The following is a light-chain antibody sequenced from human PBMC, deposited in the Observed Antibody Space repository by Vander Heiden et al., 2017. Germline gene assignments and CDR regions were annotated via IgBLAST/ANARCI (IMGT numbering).Light chain of an antibody. Sequence: SYALTQPLSVSVALGQKARSTCGGNEIGTTNVHGYQQKPGQALVMVIDKDSNRPSGSPERFSGSNSGNTATLTINRAQAGDEDDYYCQVGDRIVVFGGGTKLTVL. CDR2: KDS. CDR3: QVGDRIVV. J-gene: IGLJ2*01. CDR1: EIGTTN. V-gene: IGLV3-9*01.